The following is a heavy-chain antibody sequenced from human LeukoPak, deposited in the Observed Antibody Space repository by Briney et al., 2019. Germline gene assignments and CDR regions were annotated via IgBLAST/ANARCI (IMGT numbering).Heavy chain of an antibody. CDR2: INPSGGST. Sequence: ASVKVSCKASGYTFTSYYMHWVRQAPGQGLEWMGIINPSGGSTSYAQKFQGRVTMTRDTSTSTVYMELSSLRSEDTAVYYCARDDVATTRYYYYYMDVWGKGTTVTVS. CDR1: GYTFTSYY. D-gene: IGHD5-12*01. V-gene: IGHV1-46*01. CDR3: ARDDVATTRYYYYYMDV. J-gene: IGHJ6*03.